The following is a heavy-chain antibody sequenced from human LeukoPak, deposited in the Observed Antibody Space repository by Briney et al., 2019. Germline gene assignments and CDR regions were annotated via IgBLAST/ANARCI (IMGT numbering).Heavy chain of an antibody. CDR1: GFTFSSYS. J-gene: IGHJ4*02. CDR3: ARFIGYYYDSSGYYDFDY. D-gene: IGHD3-22*01. V-gene: IGHV3-21*01. Sequence: PGGSLRLSCAASGFTFSSYSMTWVRQAPGKGLEWVSSISSSSSYIYYADSVKGRFTISRDNAKNSLYLQMNSLRAEDTAVYYCARFIGYYYDSSGYYDFDYWGQGTLVTVSS. CDR2: ISSSSSYI.